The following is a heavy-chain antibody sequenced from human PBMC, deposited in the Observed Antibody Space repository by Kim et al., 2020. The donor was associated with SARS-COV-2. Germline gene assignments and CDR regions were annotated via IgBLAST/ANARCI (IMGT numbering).Heavy chain of an antibody. V-gene: IGHV3-9*01. CDR2: ITWKSGSI. J-gene: IGHJ6*02. Sequence: GGSLRLSCAASGFTFDDYAMEWVRQAPGKGLEWVAGITWKSGSIGYADSVTGRFAISRDNAKNSLYLQMNSLRTEDTALYYCAGWSYYGRDVWGQGTAVTVSS. CDR3: AGWSYYGRDV. D-gene: IGHD6-19*01. CDR1: GFTFDDYA.